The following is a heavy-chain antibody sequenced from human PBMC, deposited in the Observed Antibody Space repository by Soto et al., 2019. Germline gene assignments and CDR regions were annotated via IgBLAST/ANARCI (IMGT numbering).Heavy chain of an antibody. V-gene: IGHV3-21*01. CDR2: ISSSSYI. J-gene: IGHJ4*02. CDR3: ARDHMGCSSTSCYTDFDY. D-gene: IGHD2-2*02. Sequence: GGSLRLSCAASGFTFSSYSMNWVRQAPGKGLEWVSSISSSSYIYYADSVKGRFTISRDNAKDSLYLQMNSLGAEDTAVYYCARDHMGCSSTSCYTDFDYWGQGTLVTVSS. CDR1: GFTFSSYS.